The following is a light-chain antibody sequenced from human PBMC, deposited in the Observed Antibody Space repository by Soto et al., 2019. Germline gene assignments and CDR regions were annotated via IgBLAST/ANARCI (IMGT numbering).Light chain of an antibody. J-gene: IGLJ2*01. CDR1: SRDVGSYNL. CDR2: EGS. V-gene: IGLV2-23*01. Sequence: QSALTQPASVSGSPGQSITISCTGTSRDVGSYNLVSWYQQHPGKAPKLMIYEGSKRPSGVSNRFSGSKSGNTASLTISGLQAEDEADYYCCSDAGSSTSVVFGGGTKLTVL. CDR3: CSDAGSSTSVV.